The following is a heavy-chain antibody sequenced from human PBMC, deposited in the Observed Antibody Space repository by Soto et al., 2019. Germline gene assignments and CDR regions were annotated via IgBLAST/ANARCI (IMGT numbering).Heavy chain of an antibody. V-gene: IGHV4-30-4*01. D-gene: IGHD3-22*01. J-gene: IGHJ4*02. CDR2: IYYSGST. CDR1: GGSISSGDYY. CDR3: ARGSYYFDSGGYYHD. Sequence: PSETLSLTCTVSGGSISSGDYYWSWIRQPPGKGLEWIGYIYYSGSTYYNPSLKSRVTISVDTSKNQFSLKLSSVTAADTAVYYCARGSYYFDSGGYYHDWGQGTLVTVSS.